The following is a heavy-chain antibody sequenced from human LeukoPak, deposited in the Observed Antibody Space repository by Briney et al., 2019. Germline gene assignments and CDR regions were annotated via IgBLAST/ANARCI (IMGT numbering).Heavy chain of an antibody. CDR1: GFTFSSYA. V-gene: IGHV3-23*01. D-gene: IGHD5-12*01. CDR3: AKVGGSDYFDY. Sequence: GGSLRLSCAATGFTFSSYAMSWVRQAPGKGLEWVSFISASGYSTYFADSVKGRFSLSRDNSNNTLYMQMNGLRAEDTAVYYCAKVGGSDYFDYWAQGTLVTVSS. CDR2: ISASGYST. J-gene: IGHJ4*02.